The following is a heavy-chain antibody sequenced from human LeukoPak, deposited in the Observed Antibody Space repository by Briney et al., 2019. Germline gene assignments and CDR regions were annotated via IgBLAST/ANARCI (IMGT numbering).Heavy chain of an antibody. D-gene: IGHD3-16*02. V-gene: IGHV4-34*01. J-gene: IGHJ4*02. Sequence: PSETLSLTCAVYGGSFSGYYRSWIRQPPGKGLEWIGEINHSGSTNYNPSLKSRVTISVDTSKNQFSLKLSSVTAADTAVYYCARGGDYVWGSYRYFDYWGQGTLVTVSS. CDR2: INHSGST. CDR3: ARGGDYVWGSYRYFDY. CDR1: GGSFSGYY.